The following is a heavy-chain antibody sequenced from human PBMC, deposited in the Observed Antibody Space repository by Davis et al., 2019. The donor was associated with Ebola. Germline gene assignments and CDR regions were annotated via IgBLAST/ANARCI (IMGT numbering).Heavy chain of an antibody. CDR2: ISSDSRSI. CDR1: QFSFSVYI. J-gene: IGHJ4*02. V-gene: IGHV3-48*02. CDR3: ARGYGSGRHFDY. Sequence: GGSLRLSCAASQFSFSVYIMNWVRQAPGKGLEWVSSISSDSRSIYYADSVRGRFTISRDNAKNSLYLQMNSLTDEDTAVYYCARGYGSGRHFDYWGQGTLVTVSS. D-gene: IGHD3-10*01.